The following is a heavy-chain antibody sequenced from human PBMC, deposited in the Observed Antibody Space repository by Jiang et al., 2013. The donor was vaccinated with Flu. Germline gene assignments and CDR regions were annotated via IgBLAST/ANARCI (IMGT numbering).Heavy chain of an antibody. CDR3: ARSGGHFDY. J-gene: IGHJ4*02. CDR2: TYYRSKWYN. Sequence: TSAAWNWIRQSPSRGLEWLGRTYYRSKWYNEYAVSVKSRATINPDTSKNQFSLRLNSVTPEDTAVYYCARSGGHFDYWGQGTLVTVSS. CDR1: TSAA. V-gene: IGHV6-1*01. D-gene: IGHD3-10*01.